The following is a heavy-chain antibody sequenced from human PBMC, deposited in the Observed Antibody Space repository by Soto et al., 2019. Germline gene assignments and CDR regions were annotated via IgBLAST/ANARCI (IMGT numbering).Heavy chain of an antibody. Sequence: EVHLVESGGGLVQPGGSLRLSCAASGFTFSSYHMNWFRHAPGKGLEWLSYISTTGNTVYYAGSVRGRFTISRDNAKNLLFLQMDSLRAEDTAEYYCTRAHTASWHSGDYWGQGTLVTVSS. V-gene: IGHV3-48*03. D-gene: IGHD3-10*01. J-gene: IGHJ4*02. CDR1: GFTFSSYH. CDR3: TRAHTASWHSGDY. CDR2: ISTTGNTV.